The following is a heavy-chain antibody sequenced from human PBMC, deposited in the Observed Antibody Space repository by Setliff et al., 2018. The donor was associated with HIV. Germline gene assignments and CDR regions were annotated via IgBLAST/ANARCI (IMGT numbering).Heavy chain of an antibody. V-gene: IGHV3-21*01. J-gene: IGHJ3*02. CDR3: ARDRPRGGGSLDAFDI. D-gene: IGHD1-26*01. Sequence: PGGSLRLSCAASGFIFSTYSMSWVRQAPGKGLEWVSSISSSSSYIYYADSVKGRFTTSRDNAKNSLYLQMNSLRAEDTAVYYCARDRPRGGGSLDAFDIWGQGTMVTVSS. CDR1: GFIFSTYS. CDR2: ISSSSSYI.